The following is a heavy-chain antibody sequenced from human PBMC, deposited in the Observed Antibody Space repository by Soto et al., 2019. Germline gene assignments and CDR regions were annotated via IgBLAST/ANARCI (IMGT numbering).Heavy chain of an antibody. D-gene: IGHD3-22*01. CDR1: GFTVSSNY. CDR2: IYSGGST. V-gene: IGHV3-53*01. J-gene: IGHJ4*02. Sequence: PGGSLRLSCAASGFTVSSNYMSWVRQAPGKGLEWVSVIYSGGSTYYADSVKGRFTISRDNSKNTLYLQMNSLRAEDTAVYYCAGSDSSGYLPSDYWGQGTLVTV. CDR3: AGSDSSGYLPSDY.